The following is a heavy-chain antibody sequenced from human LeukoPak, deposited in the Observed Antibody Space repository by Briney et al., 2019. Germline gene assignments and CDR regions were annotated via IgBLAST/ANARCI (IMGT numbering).Heavy chain of an antibody. Sequence: ASVKVSCKASGYTFIDFYIHWVRQAPGQGLEWIGWINPNSGGTNYAQRFQGRGTMTRDTSISTAYMELSRLRSEDTAVYYCARADMSSDYTPNDYWGQGTLVTVSS. V-gene: IGHV1-2*02. CDR2: INPNSGGT. J-gene: IGHJ4*02. D-gene: IGHD3-3*01. CDR1: GYTFIDFY. CDR3: ARADMSSDYTPNDY.